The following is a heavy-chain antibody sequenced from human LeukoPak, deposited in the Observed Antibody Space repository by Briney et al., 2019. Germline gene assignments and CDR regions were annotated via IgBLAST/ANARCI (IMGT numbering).Heavy chain of an antibody. CDR3: ARETTGDLAFNI. D-gene: IGHD7-27*01. Sequence: SETLSLTCTVSGGSISSSSYYWGWIRQPPGKGLEWIGSIYYSGSTYCNPSLKSRVTISVDTSKNQFSLKLISVTAADTAVYYCARETTGDLAFNIWGQGTMVTVSS. CDR2: IYYSGST. CDR1: GGSISSSSYY. V-gene: IGHV4-39*02. J-gene: IGHJ3*02.